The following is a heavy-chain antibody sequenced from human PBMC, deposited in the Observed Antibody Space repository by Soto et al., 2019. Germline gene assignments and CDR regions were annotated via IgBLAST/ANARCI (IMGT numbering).Heavy chain of an antibody. CDR2: TSGSGATT. V-gene: IGHV3-23*01. CDR1: GFTLTNYD. CDR3: ATVLYTSGSNLFDP. D-gene: IGHD5-12*01. J-gene: IGHJ5*02. Sequence: EVQLLESGGGLVQPGGSLRLSCAASGFTLTNYDMSWVRQAPGKGLEWFSGTSGSGATTYYADSVRGRFTISRDNSKNTLYLQMNSLSADDTAVYYCATVLYTSGSNLFDPWGQGTLVTVSS.